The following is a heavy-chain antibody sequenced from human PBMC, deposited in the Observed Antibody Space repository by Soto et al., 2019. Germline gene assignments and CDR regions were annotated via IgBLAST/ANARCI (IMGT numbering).Heavy chain of an antibody. J-gene: IGHJ4*02. CDR1: CGSIISSSSY. CDR2: IYHSGST. Sequence: PSDTLALTFTFSCGSIISSSSYWGWIYQPPGNGLEWIGSIYHSGSTFYNPSLTSRVSISLDTSKSQFSLNLRSVTAADTAVYYCARHEAVAGPFDYWGQGILVTVSS. V-gene: IGHV4-39*01. D-gene: IGHD6-19*01. CDR3: ARHEAVAGPFDY.